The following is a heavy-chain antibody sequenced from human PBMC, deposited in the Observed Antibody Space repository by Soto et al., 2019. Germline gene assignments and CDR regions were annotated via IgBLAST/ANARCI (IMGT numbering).Heavy chain of an antibody. CDR2: ITGRGDST. V-gene: IGHV3-23*01. CDR3: AKDLYVQPPSGWFDP. Sequence: GGSLRLSCAASGFPFSDHAMHWDRQTPGKGLEWVSAITGRGDSTYYADSVKGRFTISRDNSKSTLYLQMMSLRAEDTAVYYCAKDLYVQPPSGWFDPWGQGTVVTVS. D-gene: IGHD1-26*01. J-gene: IGHJ5*02. CDR1: GFPFSDHA.